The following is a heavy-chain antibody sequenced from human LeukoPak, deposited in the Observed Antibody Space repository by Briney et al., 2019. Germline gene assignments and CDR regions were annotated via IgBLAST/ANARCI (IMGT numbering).Heavy chain of an antibody. J-gene: IGHJ4*02. Sequence: SETLSLTCTVSGGSISSGGYYWSWIRQPPGKGLEWIGYIYYSGGTYYNPSLKSRVTISVDTSKNQFSLKLSSVTAADTAVYYCARVVVVTAIYFDYWGQGTLVTVSS. D-gene: IGHD2-21*02. V-gene: IGHV4-31*03. CDR1: GGSISSGGYY. CDR3: ARVVVVTAIYFDY. CDR2: IYYSGGT.